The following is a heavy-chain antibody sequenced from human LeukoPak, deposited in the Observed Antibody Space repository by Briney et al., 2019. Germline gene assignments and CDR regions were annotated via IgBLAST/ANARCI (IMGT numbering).Heavy chain of an antibody. CDR1: GGSISSGGYS. J-gene: IGHJ4*02. Sequence: PSETLSLTCAVSGGSISSGGYSWSWIRQPPGKGLEWIGYIYYSGSTNYNPSLKSRVTISVDTSKNQFSLKLSSVTAADTAVYYCARDDGYYGSGSYKPLGYWGQGTLVTVSS. V-gene: IGHV4-61*08. D-gene: IGHD3-10*01. CDR2: IYYSGST. CDR3: ARDDGYYGSGSYKPLGY.